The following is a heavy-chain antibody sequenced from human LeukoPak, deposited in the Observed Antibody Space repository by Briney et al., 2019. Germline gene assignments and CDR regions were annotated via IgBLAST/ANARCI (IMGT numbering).Heavy chain of an antibody. J-gene: IGHJ3*02. D-gene: IGHD5-12*01. V-gene: IGHV3-30*02. Sequence: GGSLRLSCAASGFTFSSYGMHWVRQAPGKGLEWEAFIRYDGSNKYYADSVKGRFTISRDNSKNTLYLQMNSLRAEDTAVYYCAKVRSGQTAFDAFDIWGQGTMVTVSS. CDR1: GFTFSSYG. CDR3: AKVRSGQTAFDAFDI. CDR2: IRYDGSNK.